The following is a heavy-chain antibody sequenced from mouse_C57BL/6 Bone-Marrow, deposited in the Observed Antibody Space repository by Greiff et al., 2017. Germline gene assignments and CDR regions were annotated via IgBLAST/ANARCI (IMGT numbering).Heavy chain of an antibody. CDR1: GYTFTSYW. Sequence: QVQLQQPGAELVKPGASVKLSCKASGYTFTSYWMHWVKQRPGQGLEWIGMIHPNSGSTNYNEKFNSKATLTVDKSSSTAYMQLSSLTSEDSAVYYCARDYGSRFDYWGQGTTLTVSS. CDR3: ARDYGSRFDY. J-gene: IGHJ2*01. V-gene: IGHV1-64*01. CDR2: IHPNSGST. D-gene: IGHD1-1*01.